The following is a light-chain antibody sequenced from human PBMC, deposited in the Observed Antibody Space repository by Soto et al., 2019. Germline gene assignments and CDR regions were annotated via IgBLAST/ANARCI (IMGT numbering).Light chain of an antibody. CDR3: QSYDSSLSGSVV. V-gene: IGLV1-40*01. CDR2: GNS. Sequence: QSVLTQPPSVCGAPEHRVTISCNGSSSNIGAGYDVHWYQQLPGTAPKLLIYGNSNRPSGVPDRFSGSKSGTSASLAITGLQAEDEADYYCQSYDSSLSGSVVFGGGTKVTVL. J-gene: IGLJ2*01. CDR1: SSNIGAGYD.